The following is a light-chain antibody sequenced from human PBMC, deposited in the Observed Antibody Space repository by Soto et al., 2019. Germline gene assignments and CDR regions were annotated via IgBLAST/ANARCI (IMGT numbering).Light chain of an antibody. CDR3: CSYAGTSTYYV. CDR2: EVT. Sequence: QSALTQPASVSGSPGQSITISCTGTSSDVGSYNLVSWYQQHPGKAPKLMISEVTKRPSGVSNRFSGSKSGNTASLTISGLHAEDETDYYCCSYAGTSTYYVFGTGTKVTVL. V-gene: IGLV2-23*02. J-gene: IGLJ1*01. CDR1: SSDVGSYNL.